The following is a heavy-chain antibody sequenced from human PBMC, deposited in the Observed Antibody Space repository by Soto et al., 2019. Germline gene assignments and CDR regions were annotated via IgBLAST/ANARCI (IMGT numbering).Heavy chain of an antibody. CDR2: VSGSGRST. V-gene: IGHV3-23*01. CDR1: GFTFSSYA. J-gene: IGHJ4*02. D-gene: IGHD3-3*01. CDR3: ATDLGDQYDFWSDYPAAVDF. Sequence: EVQLLESGGGLVQPGGSLRLSCAASGFTFSSYAMDWVRQSSGKGLEWVSYVSGSGRSTYYADSVKGRFTISRDNSKNMVFLQMSSLRAEDTAVYYCATDLGDQYDFWSDYPAAVDFWGQGTQVTVSS.